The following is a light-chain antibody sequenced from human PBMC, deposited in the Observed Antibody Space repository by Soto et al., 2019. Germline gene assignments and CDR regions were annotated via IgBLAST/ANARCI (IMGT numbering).Light chain of an antibody. V-gene: IGKV3D-20*02. CDR2: DAS. CDR1: QTVRNNY. CDR3: QPYNNWPLT. J-gene: IGKJ4*01. Sequence: EFVLTQSPGTLSLSPGERATLSCRASQTVRNNYLAWYQQKPGQAPRLLIYDASSRATGIPDRFSGGGSGTDFTLTISRLEPEDFAIYYCQPYNNWPLTLGGGTKVDIK.